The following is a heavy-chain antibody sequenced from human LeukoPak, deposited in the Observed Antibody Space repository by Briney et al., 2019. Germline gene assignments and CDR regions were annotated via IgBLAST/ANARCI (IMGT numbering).Heavy chain of an antibody. CDR3: VRIYCTSTSCYGDSYYGMDV. D-gene: IGHD2-2*01. CDR1: GDSISSSRHS. V-gene: IGHV4-39*01. J-gene: IGHJ6*02. CDR2: ISYSGSA. Sequence: SETLSLTCTVSGDSISSSRHSWGWIRQPPGKGLEWIGSISYSGSAYYNPSLKTRVTMSVDTSENQFSLKLSSVTAADSTVYYCVRIYCTSTSCYGDSYYGMDVWGQGTTVTVSS.